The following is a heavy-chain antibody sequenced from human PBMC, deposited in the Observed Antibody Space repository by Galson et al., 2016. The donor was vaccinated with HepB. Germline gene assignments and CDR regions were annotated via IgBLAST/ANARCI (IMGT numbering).Heavy chain of an antibody. V-gene: IGHV5-10-1*01. Sequence: QSGAEVKKPGESLRISCKASGYSFANYWINWVRQMPGKGLEWMGRIDPTDSYNKYSPSFEGHVTISADKSISTAYLQWSSLQPSDTAMYYCARGRDPYNPTPTFDIWGQGTLVAVSS. J-gene: IGHJ3*02. CDR3: ARGRDPYNPTPTFDI. CDR2: IDPTDSYN. D-gene: IGHD1-1*01. CDR1: GYSFANYW.